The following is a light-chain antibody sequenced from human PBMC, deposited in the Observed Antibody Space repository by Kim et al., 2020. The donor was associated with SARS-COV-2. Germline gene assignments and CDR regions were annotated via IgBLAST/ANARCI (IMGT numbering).Light chain of an antibody. CDR2: YDS. J-gene: IGLJ3*02. CDR1: NIGTKS. V-gene: IGLV3-21*04. CDR3: QLWDDDSDHWV. Sequence: SYELTQPPSVSVAPGQTARLTCGGNNIGTKSVHWYQQKPGQAPVVVIFYDSDRPSGIPERISGSNSRDTATLTINRVEAGDEADYYCQLWDDDSDHWVFGGGTQLTVL.